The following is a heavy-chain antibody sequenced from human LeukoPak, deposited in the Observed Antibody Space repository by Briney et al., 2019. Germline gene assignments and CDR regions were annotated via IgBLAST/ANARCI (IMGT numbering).Heavy chain of an antibody. D-gene: IGHD3-22*01. J-gene: IGHJ4*02. CDR2: ISHDGSKK. CDR1: GFTFSSYG. Sequence: GGSLRLSCATSGFTFSSYGMHWVRQAPGKGLEWVALISHDGSKKYYADSVKGRFTISRDNSKNTLDLQMNSLRAEDTAVYYCAKGLLGYYYDSSGYYLDYWGQGTLVTVSS. V-gene: IGHV3-30*18. CDR3: AKGLLGYYYDSSGYYLDY.